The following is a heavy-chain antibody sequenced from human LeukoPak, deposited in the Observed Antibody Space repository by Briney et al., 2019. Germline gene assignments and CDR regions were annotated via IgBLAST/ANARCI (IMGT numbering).Heavy chain of an antibody. CDR1: GFTFSNYW. Sequence: GGSLRLSCAASGFTFSNYWMHWVRQAPGKGLVWVSRINNDGSGTTYADSVKGRFTISRDNAKNTLYLQMNSLRAEDTAAYYCASSPYSSSWWGQGTLVTVSS. CDR2: INNDGSGT. D-gene: IGHD6-6*01. CDR3: ASSPYSSSW. J-gene: IGHJ4*02. V-gene: IGHV3-74*01.